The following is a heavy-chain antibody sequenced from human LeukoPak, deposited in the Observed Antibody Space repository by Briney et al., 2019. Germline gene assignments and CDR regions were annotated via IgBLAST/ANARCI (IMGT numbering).Heavy chain of an antibody. Sequence: GGSLRLSCAGTGFAFNMFAIDWVRQAPGKGLEWVSGLRRGGSTTNYADSVKGRFTISRDKSQNSVFLQLNSLRPEDTAVYYCARQQRIRHCSEGVCTEGYYFDYWGQGTLVTVPS. V-gene: IGHV3-23*01. D-gene: IGHD2-15*01. CDR2: LRRGGSTT. CDR3: ARQQRIRHCSEGVCTEGYYFDY. CDR1: GFAFNMFA. J-gene: IGHJ4*02.